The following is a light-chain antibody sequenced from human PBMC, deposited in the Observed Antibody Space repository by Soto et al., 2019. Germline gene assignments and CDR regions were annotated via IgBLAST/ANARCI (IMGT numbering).Light chain of an antibody. CDR1: QSISVW. CDR3: HQYGSAPWT. J-gene: IGKJ1*01. V-gene: IGKV1-5*01. Sequence: DIQMTQSPSTVSASVVDIFTIACRASQSISVWLAWYQQKPGKAPKVLIWDASSLQRGVPSRFSGSGSGTDFTLTITRLEPEDFAVYYCHQYGSAPWTFGQGTKVDIK. CDR2: DAS.